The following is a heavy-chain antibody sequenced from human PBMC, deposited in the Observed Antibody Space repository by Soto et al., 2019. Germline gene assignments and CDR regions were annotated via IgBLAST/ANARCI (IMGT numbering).Heavy chain of an antibody. D-gene: IGHD3-22*01. Sequence: ASVKVSCKASGYTFTSYGISWVRQAPGQGLEWMGWISAYNGNTNYAQKLQGRVTMTTDTSTSTAYMELRSLRSDDTAVYYCARDSSGYYRGYFDYWGQGTLVTVSS. J-gene: IGHJ4*02. CDR1: GYTFTSYG. CDR3: ARDSSGYYRGYFDY. V-gene: IGHV1-18*01. CDR2: ISAYNGNT.